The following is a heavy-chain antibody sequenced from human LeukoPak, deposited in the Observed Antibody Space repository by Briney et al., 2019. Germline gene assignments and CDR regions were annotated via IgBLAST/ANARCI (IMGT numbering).Heavy chain of an antibody. Sequence: ASVKVSCKASGYTFTGYYMHWVRQAPGQGLEWMGWINPNSGGTNYAQKCQGRVTMTRDTSISTAYMELSRLRSDDTAVYYCARAGILYYGSGSYYNGWGQGTLVTVSS. CDR3: ARAGILYYGSGSYYNG. J-gene: IGHJ4*02. CDR1: GYTFTGYY. D-gene: IGHD3-10*01. V-gene: IGHV1-2*02. CDR2: INPNSGGT.